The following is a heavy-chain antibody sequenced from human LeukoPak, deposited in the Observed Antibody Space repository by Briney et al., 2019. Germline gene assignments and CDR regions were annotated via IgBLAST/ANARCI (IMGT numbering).Heavy chain of an antibody. CDR3: ARDPAWDCSGGSCYSGLDY. J-gene: IGHJ4*02. CDR1: GYTFTGYY. Sequence: ASVKVSCKASGYTFTGYYMHWVRQAPGQGLEWMGRISAYNGNTNYAQKLQGRVTMTTDTSTSIAYTELRSLRSDDTAVYYCARDPAWDCSGGSCYSGLDYWGQGTLVTVSS. CDR2: ISAYNGNT. D-gene: IGHD2-15*01. V-gene: IGHV1-18*04.